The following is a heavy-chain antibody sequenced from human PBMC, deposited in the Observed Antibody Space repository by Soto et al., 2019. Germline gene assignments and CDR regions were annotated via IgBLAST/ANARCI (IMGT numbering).Heavy chain of an antibody. J-gene: IGHJ5*02. V-gene: IGHV1-69*02. CDR2: IIPILGIA. CDR3: ARLIAVAGRIGNWFDP. D-gene: IGHD6-19*01. CDR1: GGTFSSYT. Sequence: QVQLVQSGAEVKKPGSSVKVSCKASGGTFSSYTISWVRQAPGQGLEWMGRIIPILGIANYAQKFQGRVTITADKSTSTAYMELSSLRSEDTAVYYCARLIAVAGRIGNWFDPWGQGTLATVSS.